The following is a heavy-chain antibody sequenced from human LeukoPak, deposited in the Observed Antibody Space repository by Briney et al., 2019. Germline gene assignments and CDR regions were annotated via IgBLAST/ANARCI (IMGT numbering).Heavy chain of an antibody. CDR1: GFTFGDYA. V-gene: IGHV3-49*03. CDR3: ARDKGITFGGYYYYYMDV. D-gene: IGHD3-16*01. J-gene: IGHJ6*03. CDR2: IRSKAYGGTT. Sequence: GGSLRLSCTASGFTFGDYAMSWFRQAPGKGLEWVGFIRSKAYGGTTEYAASVKGRFTISRDDSKSIAYLQMNSLRAEDTAVYYCARDKGITFGGYYYYYMDVWGKGTTVTVSS.